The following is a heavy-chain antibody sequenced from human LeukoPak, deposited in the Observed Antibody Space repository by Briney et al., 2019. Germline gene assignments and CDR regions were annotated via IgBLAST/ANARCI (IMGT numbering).Heavy chain of an antibody. CDR1: GGSISNYF. CDR3: ARYYYGSGSYQRYFDY. Sequence: PSETLSLTCTVSGGSISNYFWSWVRQPPGKGLEWIGYIYYTGSTNYNPSLKSRVTISVDTSKNQFSLTLSSVTAADTAVYYCARYYYGSGSYQRYFDYWGQGTLVIVSS. CDR2: IYYTGST. D-gene: IGHD3-10*01. V-gene: IGHV4-59*08. J-gene: IGHJ4*02.